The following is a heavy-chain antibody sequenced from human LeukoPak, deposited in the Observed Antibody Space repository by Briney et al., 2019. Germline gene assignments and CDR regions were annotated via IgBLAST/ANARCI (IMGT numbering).Heavy chain of an antibody. Sequence: ASVKVSCTASGYTFNNLGISWLRQAPGQGLEWIAYISPYNTNTNSAQRFQGRISVTKDTSTSTAYMELTRLRSDDTAVFYCARVTTVGATRDFDYWGQGTLVIVSS. CDR1: GYTFNNLG. J-gene: IGHJ4*02. CDR2: ISPYNTNT. CDR3: ARVTTVGATRDFDY. V-gene: IGHV1-18*01. D-gene: IGHD1-1*01.